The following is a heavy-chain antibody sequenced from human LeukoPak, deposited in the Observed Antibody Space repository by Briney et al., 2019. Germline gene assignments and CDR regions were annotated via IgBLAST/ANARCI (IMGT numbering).Heavy chain of an antibody. V-gene: IGHV3-23*01. CDR3: AKEGDSSGWSYNWFDP. Sequence: GGSLRLSCAASGFTFSSYAMSWVRQAPGKGLKWVSAISGSDGSTYYADSVKGRFTISRDNSKNTLYLQMNSLRAEDTAVYYCAKEGDSSGWSYNWFDPWGQGTLVTVSS. CDR1: GFTFSSYA. CDR2: ISGSDGST. J-gene: IGHJ5*02. D-gene: IGHD6-19*01.